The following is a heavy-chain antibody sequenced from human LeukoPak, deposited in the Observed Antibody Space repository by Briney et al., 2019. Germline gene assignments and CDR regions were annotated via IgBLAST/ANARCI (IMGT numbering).Heavy chain of an antibody. J-gene: IGHJ4*02. CDR2: ISGSGGKT. V-gene: IGHV3-23*01. CDR1: GFTFSTYA. Sequence: GGSLRLSCAASGFTFSTYAMSWVRQAPGRGLEWVSAISGSGGKTYYADPVKGRFTIARDNSKNTLYLQMNSLRAEDTAVYYCAKELDTSGYFDYWGQGTLVTVSS. CDR3: AKELDTSGYFDY. D-gene: IGHD3-22*01.